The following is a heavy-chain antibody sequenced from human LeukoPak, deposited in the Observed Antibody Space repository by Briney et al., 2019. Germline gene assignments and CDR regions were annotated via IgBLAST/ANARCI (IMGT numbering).Heavy chain of an antibody. D-gene: IGHD3-3*01. CDR2: IKSDGSST. Sequence: PGGSLRLSCAASGFTFSSYWMHWVRQAPGKGLVWVSRIKSDGSSTSYAVSVKGRFTISRDNAKNTLYLQMNSLRAEDTAVYYCARAVGVPYYDFWSGYYYYFDYWGQGTLVTVSS. CDR1: GFTFSSYW. J-gene: IGHJ4*02. CDR3: ARAVGVPYYDFWSGYYYYFDY. V-gene: IGHV3-74*01.